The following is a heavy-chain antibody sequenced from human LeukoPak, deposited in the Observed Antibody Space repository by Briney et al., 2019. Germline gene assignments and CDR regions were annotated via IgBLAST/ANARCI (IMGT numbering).Heavy chain of an antibody. D-gene: IGHD6-19*01. Sequence: GGSLRLSCAASGFTLGTYSMNWVRQAPGRGLEWVASITATSSHISYGDSLKGRFTISRDNAQNSLFLQMNSLRVEDTALYFCAREGVIGVTGGWLFDSWGKGTLVTVSS. J-gene: IGHJ4*02. CDR3: AREGVIGVTGGWLFDS. CDR1: GFTLGTYS. CDR2: ITATSSHI. V-gene: IGHV3-21*01.